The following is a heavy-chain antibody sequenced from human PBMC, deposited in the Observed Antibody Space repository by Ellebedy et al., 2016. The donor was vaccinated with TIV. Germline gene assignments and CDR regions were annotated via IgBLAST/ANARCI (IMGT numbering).Heavy chain of an antibody. CDR2: IDFDGSGT. J-gene: IGHJ4*02. CDR1: ESTFSNYW. V-gene: IGHV3-74*01. Sequence: GESLKISXAASESTFSNYWMRWVRQAPGKGLVWVSRIDFDGSGTSYVDSVKGRFTISRDNARNTLYLQMNSLRVEDTAVYYCARGDGSSGWYFDYWGPGTLVTVSS. D-gene: IGHD6-19*01. CDR3: ARGDGSSGWYFDY.